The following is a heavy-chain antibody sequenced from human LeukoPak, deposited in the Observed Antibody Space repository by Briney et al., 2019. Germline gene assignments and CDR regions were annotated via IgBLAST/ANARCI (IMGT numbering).Heavy chain of an antibody. CDR2: INHSGST. CDR1: GGSFSGYY. CDR3: ARDGITIFGVVIIRGFDP. Sequence: SETLSLTCAVYGGSFSGYYWSWIRQPPGKGLEWIEEINHSGSTNYNPSLKSRVTISVDTSKNQFSLKLSSVTAADTAVYYCARDGITIFGVVIIRGFDPWGQGTLVTVSS. V-gene: IGHV4-34*01. J-gene: IGHJ5*02. D-gene: IGHD3-3*01.